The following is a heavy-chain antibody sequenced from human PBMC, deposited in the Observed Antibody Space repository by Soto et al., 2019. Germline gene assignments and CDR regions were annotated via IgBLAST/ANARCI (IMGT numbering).Heavy chain of an antibody. V-gene: IGHV4-61*08. CDR2: IYYSGST. J-gene: IGHJ5*02. D-gene: IGHD4-17*01. Sequence: SETLSLTCTVSGGSISSGDYYWSWIRQPPGKGLEWIGYIYYSGSTNYNPSLKSRVTISVDTSKNQFSLKLSSVTAADAAVYYCARDMDYGDYVSGWFDPWGQGTLVTVSS. CDR3: ARDMDYGDYVSGWFDP. CDR1: GGSISSGDYY.